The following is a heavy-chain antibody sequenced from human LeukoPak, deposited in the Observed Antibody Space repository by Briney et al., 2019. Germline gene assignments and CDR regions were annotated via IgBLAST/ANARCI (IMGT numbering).Heavy chain of an antibody. Sequence: GASVKVSCKASGYTFTGYYMHWVRQAPGQGLEWMGWINPNSGGTNYAQKFQGRVTMTRDTSISTAYMELSRLRSDDTAVYYCARGVTMVRGVPALQDNYYYYYYMDVWGKGTTVTISS. D-gene: IGHD3-10*01. J-gene: IGHJ6*03. CDR3: ARGVTMVRGVPALQDNYYYYYYMDV. CDR2: INPNSGGT. V-gene: IGHV1-2*02. CDR1: GYTFTGYY.